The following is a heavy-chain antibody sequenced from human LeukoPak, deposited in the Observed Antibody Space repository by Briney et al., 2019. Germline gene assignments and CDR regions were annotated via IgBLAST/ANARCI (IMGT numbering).Heavy chain of an antibody. D-gene: IGHD3-22*01. CDR3: ARDYDSSGMNDAFDI. CDR2: ISAYNGNT. CDR1: GYTFTSYG. Sequence: ASVKVSCKASGYTFTSYGISWVRQAPGQGLEWMGWISAYNGNTNYAQKLQGRVTMTTDTSTSTAYMELRSLRSDDTAVYYCARDYDSSGMNDAFDIWGQGTMVTVSS. J-gene: IGHJ3*02. V-gene: IGHV1-18*01.